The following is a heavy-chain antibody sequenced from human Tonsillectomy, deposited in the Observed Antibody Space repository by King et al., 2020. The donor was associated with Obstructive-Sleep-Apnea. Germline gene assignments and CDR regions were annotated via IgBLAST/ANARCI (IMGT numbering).Heavy chain of an antibody. D-gene: IGHD4-23*01. CDR2: ISHDGRNT. V-gene: IGHV3-30*04. CDR3: ARTSLWGGNFEGGDY. Sequence: VQLVESGGGVVQPGRSLRLSCAASGFAFSSYTLHWVRQAPGKGLEWVAVISHDGRNTYYADSVKGRFTISRDNSKNTLYLQMNSLRAEDTALYYCARTSLWGGNFEGGDYWGQGTLVTVSS. J-gene: IGHJ4*02. CDR1: GFAFSSYT.